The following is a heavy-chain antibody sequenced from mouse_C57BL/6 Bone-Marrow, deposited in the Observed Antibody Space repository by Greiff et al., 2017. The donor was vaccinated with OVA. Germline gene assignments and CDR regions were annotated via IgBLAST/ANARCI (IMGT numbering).Heavy chain of an antibody. CDR3: ARDGYYAMDY. J-gene: IGHJ4*01. D-gene: IGHD2-3*01. CDR1: GYSFTGYY. Sequence: VQLQQSGPELVKPGASVKISCKASGYSFTGYYMNWVKQSPEKSLEWIGEINPSTGGTTYNQKFKAKAPLTVDKSSSTAYMQLKSLTSEDSAVYYCARDGYYAMDYWGQGTSVTVSS. CDR2: INPSTGGT. V-gene: IGHV1-42*01.